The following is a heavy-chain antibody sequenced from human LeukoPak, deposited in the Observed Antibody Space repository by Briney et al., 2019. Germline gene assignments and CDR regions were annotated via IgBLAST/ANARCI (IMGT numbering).Heavy chain of an antibody. CDR2: IYTSGST. CDR1: GGSISSYY. CDR3: ARVSEWRYCSGGSCPNWFDP. J-gene: IGHJ5*02. V-gene: IGHV4-4*07. D-gene: IGHD2-15*01. Sequence: SETLSLTCTVSGGSISSYYWSWIRQPAGKGLEWIGRIYTSGSTNYNPSLKSRVTMSVDTSKNQFSLKLSSVTAADTAVYYCARVSEWRYCSGGSCPNWFDPRGQGTLVTVSS.